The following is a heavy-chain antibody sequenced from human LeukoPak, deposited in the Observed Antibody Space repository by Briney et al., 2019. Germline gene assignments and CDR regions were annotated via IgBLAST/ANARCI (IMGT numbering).Heavy chain of an antibody. CDR2: IYYSGST. D-gene: IGHD3-10*01. CDR3: ARGAMVRGVIRPTFDY. CDR1: GGSISSYY. V-gene: IGHV4-59*01. Sequence: SETLSPTCTVSGGSISSYYWSWIRQPPGKGLEWIGYIYYSGSTNYNPSLKSRVTISVDTSKNQFSLKLSSVTAADTAVYYCARGAMVRGVIRPTFDYWGQGTLVTVSS. J-gene: IGHJ4*02.